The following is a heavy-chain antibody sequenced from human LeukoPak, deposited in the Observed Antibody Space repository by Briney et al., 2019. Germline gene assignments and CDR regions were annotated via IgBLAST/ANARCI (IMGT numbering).Heavy chain of an antibody. CDR1: GGSISTSNYY. Sequence: SETLSLTCTVSGGSISTSNYYWGWIRQPPGKGLEWIGNIFYSGSTNYNPSLKSRVTMSVDTSKNQFSLKLSSVTAADTAVYYCARRDFDYYDSSGYFHDAFDIWGQGTMVTVSS. J-gene: IGHJ3*02. CDR3: ARRDFDYYDSSGYFHDAFDI. CDR2: IFYSGST. V-gene: IGHV4-39*07. D-gene: IGHD3-22*01.